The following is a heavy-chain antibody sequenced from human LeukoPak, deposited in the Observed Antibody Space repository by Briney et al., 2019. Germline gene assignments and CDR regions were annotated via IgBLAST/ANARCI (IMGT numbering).Heavy chain of an antibody. CDR3: AREGPMTTVGPRAYYYYYGMDV. J-gene: IGHJ6*02. CDR1: GYTFTSYG. CDR2: ISAYNGNT. V-gene: IGHV1-18*01. D-gene: IGHD4-11*01. Sequence: ASVKVSCKASGYTFTSYGISWVRQAPGQGLEWMGWISAYNGNTNYAQKLQGRVTITADESTSTAYMELSSLRSEDTAVYYCAREGPMTTVGPRAYYYYYGMDVWGQGTTVTVSS.